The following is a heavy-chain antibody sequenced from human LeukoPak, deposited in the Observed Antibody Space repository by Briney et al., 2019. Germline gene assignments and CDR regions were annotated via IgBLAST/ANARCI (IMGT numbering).Heavy chain of an antibody. CDR3: AKEVQRGSSPTDY. CDR1: GFTFNNYG. V-gene: IGHV3-30*18. Sequence: GGSLRPSCVASGFTFNNYGIHWVRQAPGKGLEWVAVISYDGSHKYYADSVKGRFTISRDNSKNSLYLQMNSLRAEDTAVYYCAKEVQRGSSPTDYWGQGTLVTVSS. D-gene: IGHD1-26*01. J-gene: IGHJ4*02. CDR2: ISYDGSHK.